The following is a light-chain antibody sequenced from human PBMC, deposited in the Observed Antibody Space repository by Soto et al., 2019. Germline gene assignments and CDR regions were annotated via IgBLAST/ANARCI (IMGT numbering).Light chain of an antibody. V-gene: IGKV3-20*01. CDR1: QGVSGSY. J-gene: IGKJ1*01. Sequence: EIVLTQSPGTLSLSPGERATLSCRASQGVSGSYLAWYQQKPGQAPRLLIYGASSRATGIPNRFSGSESGTDFTLNISRLEPEDFAVYYCQHYGSSPWTFGQGTKVEIK. CDR3: QHYGSSPWT. CDR2: GAS.